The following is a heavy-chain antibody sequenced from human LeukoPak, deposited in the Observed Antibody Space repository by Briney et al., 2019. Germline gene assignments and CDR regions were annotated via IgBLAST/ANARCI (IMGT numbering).Heavy chain of an antibody. J-gene: IGHJ6*02. D-gene: IGHD3-10*01. CDR2: ISSSSSTI. Sequence: GGSLRLSCAASGFTFSSYSMNWVRQAPGKGLEWVSYISSSSSTIYYADSVKGRFTISRDNAKNSLYLQMNSLRAEDTAVYYCARRGVDGGYYYYGMDVWGQGTTVTVSS. V-gene: IGHV3-48*04. CDR3: ARRGVDGGYYYYGMDV. CDR1: GFTFSSYS.